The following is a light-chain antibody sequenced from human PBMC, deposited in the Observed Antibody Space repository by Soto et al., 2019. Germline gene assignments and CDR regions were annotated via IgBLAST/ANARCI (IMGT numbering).Light chain of an antibody. CDR3: QHYNSYSEA. Sequence: EIQMTQSPSGLSASLGDRVTFTCRASQGISSYLAWYQQKPGKAPKLLIYAASTLHSGVPSRFSGSGSGTEFTLTISSLQPDDFATYYCQHYNSYSEAFGQGTKVDI. V-gene: IGKV1-9*01. CDR1: QGISSY. CDR2: AAS. J-gene: IGKJ1*01.